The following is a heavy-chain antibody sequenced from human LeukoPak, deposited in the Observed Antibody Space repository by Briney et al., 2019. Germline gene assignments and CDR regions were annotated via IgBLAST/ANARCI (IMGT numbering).Heavy chain of an antibody. V-gene: IGHV3-33*01. CDR3: VRDVDPSGHSSRLDP. CDR1: GFTYSNFG. Sequence: GGSLRLSCAAAGFTYSNFGMQWVRQAPGKGLEWAAAIHYDGSREYYGDSVKGRFTISRDSSKNTVFLQMNRLRVEDTAVYYCVRDVDPSGHSSRLDPWGQGTLVTVSS. D-gene: IGHD3-3*01. CDR2: IHYDGSRE. J-gene: IGHJ5*02.